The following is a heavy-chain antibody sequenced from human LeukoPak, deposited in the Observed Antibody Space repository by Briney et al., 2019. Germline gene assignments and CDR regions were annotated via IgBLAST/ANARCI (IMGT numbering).Heavy chain of an antibody. CDR3: ARGQLLRPLVYYYYGMDV. CDR2: TYYRSKWYN. D-gene: IGHD1-26*01. V-gene: IGHV6-1*01. CDR1: GDSVSSNSAA. Sequence: SQTLSLTCAISGDSVSSNSAAWNWIRQSPSRGLEWQGRTYYRSKWYNDYAVSVKSRITINPDTSKNQFSLQLNSVTPEDTAVYYCARGQLLRPLVYYYYGMDVWGQGTTVTVSS. J-gene: IGHJ6*02.